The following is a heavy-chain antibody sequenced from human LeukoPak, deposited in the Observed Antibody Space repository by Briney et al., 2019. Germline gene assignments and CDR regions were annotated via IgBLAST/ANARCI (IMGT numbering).Heavy chain of an antibody. CDR2: INHSGST. CDR1: GDSISSYY. J-gene: IGHJ1*01. CDR3: ARGPEQLVPRYFQH. V-gene: IGHV4-34*01. Sequence: SETLSLTCTVSGDSISSYYWTWIRQPPGKGLEWIGEINHSGSTNYNPSLKSRVTISVDTSENQFSLKLSSVTAADTAVYYCARGPEQLVPRYFQHWGQGTLVTVSS. D-gene: IGHD6-13*01.